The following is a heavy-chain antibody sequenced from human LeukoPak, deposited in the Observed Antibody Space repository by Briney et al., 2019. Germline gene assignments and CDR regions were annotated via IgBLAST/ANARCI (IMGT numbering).Heavy chain of an antibody. J-gene: IGHJ4*02. CDR1: GGSISSYY. CDR2: IYYSGST. D-gene: IGHD1-26*01. V-gene: IGHV4-59*01. Sequence: SETLSLTCTVSGGSISSYYWSWIRQPPGKALEWIGYIYYSGSTNYNPSLKSRVTISVDTSKNQSSLKLSSLTAADMAVYYCARTGRRDYTTSALAYWGQGALVTVSS. CDR3: ARTGRRDYTTSALAY.